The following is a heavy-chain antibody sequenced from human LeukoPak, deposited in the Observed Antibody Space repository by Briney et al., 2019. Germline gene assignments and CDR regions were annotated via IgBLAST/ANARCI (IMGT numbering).Heavy chain of an antibody. Sequence: GGSLRLSCAASGFTFSSYSMNRVRQAPGKGLEWVSSISSSSSYIYYADSVKGRFTISRDNAKNSLYLQMNSLRAEDTAVYYCARGAGDYDFWSGYLYFDYWGQGTLVTVSS. CDR3: ARGAGDYDFWSGYLYFDY. D-gene: IGHD3-3*01. CDR1: GFTFSSYS. V-gene: IGHV3-21*01. CDR2: ISSSSSYI. J-gene: IGHJ4*02.